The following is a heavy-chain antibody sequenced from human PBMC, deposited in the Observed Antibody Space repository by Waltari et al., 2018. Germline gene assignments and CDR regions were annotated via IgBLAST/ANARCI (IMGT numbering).Heavy chain of an antibody. J-gene: IGHJ3*02. V-gene: IGHV4-38-2*01. Sequence: QVQLQESGPGLVKPSETLSLTCAVSGYSISSGYYWGWIRQHPGKGLEWVGSTYHSGSTYYNPSLKRRVTISVDTSKTQFSLKLSSVTAADTAVYYCASLSSGFLTGPGAFDIWGQGTMVTVSS. CDR3: ASLSSGFLTGPGAFDI. CDR1: GYSISSGYY. D-gene: IGHD6-19*01. CDR2: TYHSGST.